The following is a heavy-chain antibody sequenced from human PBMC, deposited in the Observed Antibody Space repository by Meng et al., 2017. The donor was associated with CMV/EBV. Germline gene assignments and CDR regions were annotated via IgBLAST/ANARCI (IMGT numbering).Heavy chain of an antibody. Sequence: EVQMVESGGGLVQPGGSLRLPCAAAGFTFSSYWMHGVRQAPGKGLVWVSRITSDGSNTIYADSVKGRFAISRDNAKNTLYLQMNSLRAEDTAVYYCARSAGGYFDLWGRGTLVTVSS. CDR1: GFTFSSYW. CDR2: ITSDGSNT. V-gene: IGHV3-74*01. CDR3: ARSAGGYFDL. J-gene: IGHJ2*01.